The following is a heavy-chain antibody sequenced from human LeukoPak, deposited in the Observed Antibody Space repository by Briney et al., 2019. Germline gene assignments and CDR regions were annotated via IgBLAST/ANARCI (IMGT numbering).Heavy chain of an antibody. J-gene: IGHJ4*02. CDR1: GGSISSSSYF. CDR2: IYYSGST. V-gene: IGHV4-39*01. Sequence: PSETLSLTCTVSGGSISSSSYFWGWIRPPPGKGLEWIGSIYYSGSTYYNPSLKSRVTISVDTSKNQFSLKLRSVTAADTAVYYCARQISINLIDYWGQGTLVTVSS. CDR3: ARQISINLIDY. D-gene: IGHD1-14*01.